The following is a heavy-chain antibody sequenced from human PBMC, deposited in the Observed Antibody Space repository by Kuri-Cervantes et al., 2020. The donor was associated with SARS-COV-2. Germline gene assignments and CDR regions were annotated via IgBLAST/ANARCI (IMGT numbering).Heavy chain of an antibody. V-gene: IGHV3-30*01. Sequence: GGSLRLSCAASGFTFSSYAMHWVRQAPGKGLEWVAVISYDGSNKYYADSVKGRFTISRDNSKNTLYVQMNSLRAEDTAVYYCARDLSGSGSFDYWGQGTLVAVSS. CDR3: ARDLSGSGSFDY. J-gene: IGHJ4*02. CDR1: GFTFSSYA. CDR2: ISYDGSNK. D-gene: IGHD3-10*01.